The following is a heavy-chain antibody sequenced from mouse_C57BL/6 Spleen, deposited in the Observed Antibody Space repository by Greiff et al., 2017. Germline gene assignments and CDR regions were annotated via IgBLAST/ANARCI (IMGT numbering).Heavy chain of an antibody. CDR1: GYTFTSYW. CDR2: IHPNSGST. V-gene: IGHV1-64*01. D-gene: IGHD4-1*01. Sequence: QVQLQQPGAELVKPGASVKLSCKASGYTFTSYWMHWVKPRPGQGLEWIGMIHPNSGSTNYNEKFKSKATLTVDKSSSPAYIQLSTLTSEDSSVYYYALLGYFDYWGQGTTRTVSS. J-gene: IGHJ2*01. CDR3: ALLGYFDY.